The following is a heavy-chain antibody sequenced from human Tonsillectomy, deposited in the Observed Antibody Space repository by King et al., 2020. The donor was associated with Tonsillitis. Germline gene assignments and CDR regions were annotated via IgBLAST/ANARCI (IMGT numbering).Heavy chain of an antibody. Sequence: VQLVESGGVVVQPGGSLRLSCAASGFTFDAYAMHWVRQTSGKGLEWVSLITWDGLSTYYADSVKGRFTISRDNSKNSLYLQMYSLRIEDAALYYCAGETAEVFHYWGQGTLVTVSS. CDR1: GFTFDAYA. V-gene: IGHV3-43*01. CDR3: AGETAEVFHY. J-gene: IGHJ4*02. D-gene: IGHD3-10*01. CDR2: ITWDGLST.